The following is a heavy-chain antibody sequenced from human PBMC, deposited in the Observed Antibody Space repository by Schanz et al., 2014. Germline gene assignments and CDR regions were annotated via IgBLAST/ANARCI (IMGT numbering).Heavy chain of an antibody. CDR2: IFTDGRT. J-gene: IGHJ4*02. CDR1: GFTFSTST. D-gene: IGHD3-3*01. CDR3: VRDSFFAFDY. V-gene: IGHV3-66*01. Sequence: EVHLVESGGGLVQPGGSLRLSCAASGFTFSTSTMHWVRQAPGRGLEWVSIIFTDGRTYYADSVKGRFTISRDNSKNTLYLQMNSLRVEDTAVYYCVRDSFFAFDYWGQGTLVTVSS.